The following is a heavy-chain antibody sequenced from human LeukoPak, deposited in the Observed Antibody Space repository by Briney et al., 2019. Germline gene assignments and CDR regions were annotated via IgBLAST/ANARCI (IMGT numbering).Heavy chain of an antibody. Sequence: ASVKVSCKASGYTFTSYGISWVRQAPGQGLEWMGGIIPIFGTANYAQKFQGRVTITADESTSTAYMELSSLRSEDTAVYYCASNADYFDYWGQGTLVTVSS. CDR3: ASNADYFDY. J-gene: IGHJ4*02. CDR1: GYTFTSYG. V-gene: IGHV1-69*13. CDR2: IIPIFGTA. D-gene: IGHD2-8*01.